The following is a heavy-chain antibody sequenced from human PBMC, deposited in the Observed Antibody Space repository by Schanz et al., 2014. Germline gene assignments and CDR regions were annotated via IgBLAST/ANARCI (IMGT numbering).Heavy chain of an antibody. CDR2: INPNSGDT. CDR3: ARLSVAGRPHVNYWYFDL. D-gene: IGHD6-19*01. Sequence: QVQLVQSGAEVKKPGSSVKVSCKLSGGTFSSYSISWVRQAPGQGLEWMGWINPNSGDTNYAQKFQGWVTMTRDTSISTAYMEVSRLKSDDTAVYYCARLSVAGRPHVNYWYFDLWGRGTLVTVSS. CDR1: GGTFSSYS. V-gene: IGHV1-2*04. J-gene: IGHJ2*01.